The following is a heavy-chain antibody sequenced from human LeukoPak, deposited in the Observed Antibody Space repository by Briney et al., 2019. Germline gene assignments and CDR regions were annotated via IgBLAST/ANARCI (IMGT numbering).Heavy chain of an antibody. Sequence: SETLSLTCAVYGGSFSGYYWSWIRQPPGKGLEWIGEINHSGSTNYNPSLKSRVTISVDTSKNQFSLKLSSVTAADTAVYYCARGQSVEMATWTFDYWGQGTLVTVSS. CDR2: INHSGST. J-gene: IGHJ4*02. CDR3: ARGQSVEMATWTFDY. D-gene: IGHD5-24*01. CDR1: GGSFSGYY. V-gene: IGHV4-34*01.